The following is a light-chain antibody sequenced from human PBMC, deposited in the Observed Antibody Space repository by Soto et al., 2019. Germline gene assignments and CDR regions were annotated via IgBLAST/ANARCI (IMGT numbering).Light chain of an antibody. CDR2: EVS. Sequence: QSVLTQPASVSGSPGQSITISCTGTSSDVGGYNYVSWYQQHPGKAPKLIIFEVSNRPSGVSVRFSGSKSGNTASLTIYGLQAEDEADFYCSSYATSSTLPYVFGTGTKVTVL. CDR1: SSDVGGYNY. V-gene: IGLV2-14*01. J-gene: IGLJ1*01. CDR3: SSYATSSTLPYV.